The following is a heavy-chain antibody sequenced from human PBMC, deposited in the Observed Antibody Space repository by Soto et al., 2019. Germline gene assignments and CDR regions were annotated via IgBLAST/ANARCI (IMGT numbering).Heavy chain of an antibody. J-gene: IGHJ6*02. V-gene: IGHV4-59*01. CDR2: IYYSGST. CDR3: ARDGWVNMVRGVPYYYYGMDV. D-gene: IGHD3-10*01. CDR1: GGSISSYY. Sequence: SETLSLTCTVSGGSISSYYWSWIRQPPGKGLEWIGYIYYSGSTNYNPSLKSRVTISVDTSKNQFSLKLSSVTAAETAVYYCARDGWVNMVRGVPYYYYGMDVWGQGTTVTVSS.